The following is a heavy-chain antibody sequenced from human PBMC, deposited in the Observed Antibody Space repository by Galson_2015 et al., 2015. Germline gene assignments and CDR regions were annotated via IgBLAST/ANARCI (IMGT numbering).Heavy chain of an antibody. D-gene: IGHD6-19*01. Sequence: SLRLSCAASGFTFTTYALSWVRQAPGKGLERISSISSGSSDIYYAASVKGRFTISRDNAKNSLYLQLNSLRADDTAVYHCGRDPQWPLDYWGQGTLVTVSS. CDR2: ISSGSSDI. CDR3: GRDPQWPLDY. J-gene: IGHJ4*02. CDR1: GFTFTTYA. V-gene: IGHV3-21*01.